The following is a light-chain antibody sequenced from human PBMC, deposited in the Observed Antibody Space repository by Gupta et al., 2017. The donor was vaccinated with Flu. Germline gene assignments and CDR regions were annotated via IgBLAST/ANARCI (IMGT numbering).Light chain of an antibody. CDR1: DVGGDRY. J-gene: IGLJ3*02. CDR3: SSYKSSSTTPIWV. Sequence: DVGGDRYDSWFQQRPGKVPKVIIYKVSSRRSGVSHRFSGSKSGNTASLTISGLQAEDEADYYCSSYKSSSTTPIWVFGGGTKLTVL. CDR2: KVS. V-gene: IGLV2-14*01.